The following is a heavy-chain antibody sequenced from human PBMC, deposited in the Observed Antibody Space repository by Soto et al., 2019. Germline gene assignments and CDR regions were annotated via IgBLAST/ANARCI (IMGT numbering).Heavy chain of an antibody. CDR3: ARVGGAVAGLYYYYGMDV. CDR1: GGSISSYY. J-gene: IGHJ6*02. V-gene: IGHV4-59*01. Sequence: QVQLQESRPGLVKPSETLSLTCTVSGGSISSYYWSWIRQPPGKGLEWIGYIYYSGSTNYNPSLKSRVTISVDTSKNQFSLKLSSVTAADTAVYYCARVGGAVAGLYYYYGMDVWGQGTTVTVSS. D-gene: IGHD6-19*01. CDR2: IYYSGST.